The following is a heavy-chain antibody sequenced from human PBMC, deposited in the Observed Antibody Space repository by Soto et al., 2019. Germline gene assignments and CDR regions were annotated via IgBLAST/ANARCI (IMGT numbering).Heavy chain of an antibody. D-gene: IGHD2-8*02. J-gene: IGHJ4*02. Sequence: EVQLLESGGGLVQPGGSLRLSCAASGFTFSTYAMIWVRQAPGKGLEWVSVITGSGGSTYYADSVKGRFTISRDTSKNTLFLEMNSLRGDDMAVYYCTGEVASGYWGQGTLVTVSS. V-gene: IGHV3-23*01. CDR1: GFTFSTYA. CDR3: TGEVASGY. CDR2: ITGSGGST.